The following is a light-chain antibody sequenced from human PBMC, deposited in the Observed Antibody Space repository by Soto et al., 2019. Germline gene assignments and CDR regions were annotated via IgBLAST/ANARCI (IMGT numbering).Light chain of an antibody. Sequence: EIVLTQSPGTLSLSPWERATLSCRASQSVSNNYLAWYQQKPGQAPRLLIYGASTRAAGIPDRFSGSGSGTDFTLTITRLEPEDSAVYFCQQYTGPPTTFGQGTRLEIK. CDR3: QQYTGPPTT. V-gene: IGKV3-20*01. CDR2: GAS. CDR1: QSVSNNY. J-gene: IGKJ5*01.